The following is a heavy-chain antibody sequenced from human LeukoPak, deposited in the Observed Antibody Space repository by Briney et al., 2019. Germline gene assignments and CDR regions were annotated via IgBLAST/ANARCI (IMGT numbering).Heavy chain of an antibody. D-gene: IGHD4-23*01. J-gene: IGHJ4*02. CDR2: ISTGGAAT. Sequence: PGGSLRLSCAASGFTFSSFSMNWVRQAPGKGLEWVSTISTGGAATYYADSVKGRFTISRDNSENTLYLQMNSLRAEDTAVYYCARILRWPNPFDQWGQGTLVTVSS. CDR1: GFTFSSFS. V-gene: IGHV3-23*01. CDR3: ARILRWPNPFDQ.